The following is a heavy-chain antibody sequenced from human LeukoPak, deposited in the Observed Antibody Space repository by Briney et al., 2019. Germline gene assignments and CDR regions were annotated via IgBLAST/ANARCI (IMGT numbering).Heavy chain of an antibody. V-gene: IGHV1-2*02. CDR2: VNPNSGGT. Sequence: ASVKVSCKASGYTFTGYYMHWVRQAPGQGLEWMGWVNPNSGGTNYAQKFQGRVTMTRDTSISTAYMELSRLRSDDTAVYYCARGYDSSGYYFDYWGQGTLVTVSS. CDR3: ARGYDSSGYYFDY. CDR1: GYTFTGYY. D-gene: IGHD3-22*01. J-gene: IGHJ4*02.